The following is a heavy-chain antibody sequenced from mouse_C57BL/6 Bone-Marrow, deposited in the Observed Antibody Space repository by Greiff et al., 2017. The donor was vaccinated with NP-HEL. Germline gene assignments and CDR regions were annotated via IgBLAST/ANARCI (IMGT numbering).Heavy chain of an antibody. CDR2: IYPRSGNT. J-gene: IGHJ3*01. CDR1: GYTFTSYG. Sequence: VQLQQSGAELARPGASVKLSCKASGYTFTSYGISWVKQRTGQGLEWIGEIYPRSGNTYYNEKFKGKATLTADKSSSTAYMELRSLTSEDSAVYVCARMKGEGYGPFAYWGQGTLVTVSA. D-gene: IGHD2-3*01. CDR3: ARMKGEGYGPFAY. V-gene: IGHV1-81*01.